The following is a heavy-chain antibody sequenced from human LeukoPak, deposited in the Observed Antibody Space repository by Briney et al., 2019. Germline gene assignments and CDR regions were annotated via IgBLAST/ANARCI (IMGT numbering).Heavy chain of an antibody. J-gene: IGHJ6*02. Sequence: ASVKVSCKASGYTFTSYYMHWVRQAPGQGLEWMGIINPSGGSTSYAQKFQGRVTMTRDTSTSTVYMELSSLRAEDTAVYYCARDVDRLIDYYAMDVWGLGTTVTVSS. CDR3: ARDVDRLIDYYAMDV. CDR2: INPSGGST. CDR1: GYTFTSYY. V-gene: IGHV1-46*01. D-gene: IGHD3-22*01.